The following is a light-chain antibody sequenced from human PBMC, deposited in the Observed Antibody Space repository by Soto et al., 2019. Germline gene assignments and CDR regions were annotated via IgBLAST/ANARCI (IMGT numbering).Light chain of an antibody. CDR2: EVS. J-gene: IGLJ1*01. CDR1: SSDVGGYNY. CDR3: SSHTSSNTSL. Sequence: QAALTQPASVSGSPGQSITISCAGTSSDVGGYNYVSWYQQHPGKAPKLIIFEVSNRPSGVSNRFSASKSVNTASLTISGLPTEDEADYFCSSHTSSNTSLFGTGPKVT. V-gene: IGLV2-14*01.